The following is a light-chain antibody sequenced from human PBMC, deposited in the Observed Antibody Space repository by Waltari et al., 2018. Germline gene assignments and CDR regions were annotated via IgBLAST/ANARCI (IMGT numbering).Light chain of an antibody. V-gene: IGKV3-11*01. CDR2: DAS. CDR3: QQRXNXRYT. Sequence: EIVLTQSPATLSLSPGERATLSCRASQSVSSYLAWYQQKPGQAPRLLIYDASNRATGIPARFSGSGSGTDFTLTISSLEPEDFXVYYCQQRXNXRYTFXXGXXLE. J-gene: IGKJ2*01. CDR1: QSVSSY.